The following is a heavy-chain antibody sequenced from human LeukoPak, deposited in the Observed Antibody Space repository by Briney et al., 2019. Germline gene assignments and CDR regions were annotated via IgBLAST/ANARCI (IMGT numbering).Heavy chain of an antibody. V-gene: IGHV3-48*03. D-gene: IGHD2-21*01. J-gene: IGHJ4*02. CDR3: ARVTDGDCGACDC. CDR1: GFTFSRYG. CDR2: ISSSGSTI. Sequence: GGSLILYCSSSGFTFSRYGMNWLRQAPGKGLEWVSYISSSGSTIYYADSVKGRFTISRDNAKNLLYLQMNSLRAEDTAVYYYARVTDGDCGACDCWGQGSLVTVSS.